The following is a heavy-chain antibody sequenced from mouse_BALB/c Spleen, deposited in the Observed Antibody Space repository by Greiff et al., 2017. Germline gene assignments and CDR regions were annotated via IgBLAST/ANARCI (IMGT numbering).Heavy chain of an antibody. CDR3: ARGVKDYASSYYAMDY. D-gene: IGHD2-4*01. V-gene: IGHV1S34*01. CDR1: GYSFTGYY. Sequence: LVKTGASVKISCKASGYSFTGYYMHWVKQSHGKSLEWIGYISCYNGATSYNQKFKGKATFTVDTSSSTAYMQFNSLTSEDSAVYYCARGVKDYASSYYAMDYWGQGTSVTVSS. CDR2: ISCYNGAT. J-gene: IGHJ4*01.